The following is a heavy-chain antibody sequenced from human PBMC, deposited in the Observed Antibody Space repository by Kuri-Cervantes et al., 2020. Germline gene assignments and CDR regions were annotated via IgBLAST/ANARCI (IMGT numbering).Heavy chain of an antibody. J-gene: IGHJ6*02. Sequence: GESLKISCAASGFTFSSYEMNWVRQAPGKGLEWVSYISSSGSTIYYADSVKGRFTISRDNAKNSLYLQMNSLRAEDTAVYYCARDGGRGGYYNYYYYYGMDVWGQGTTVTVSS. CDR1: GFTFSSYE. CDR2: ISSSGSTI. V-gene: IGHV3-48*03. CDR3: ARDGGRGGYYNYYYYYGMDV. D-gene: IGHD3-22*01.